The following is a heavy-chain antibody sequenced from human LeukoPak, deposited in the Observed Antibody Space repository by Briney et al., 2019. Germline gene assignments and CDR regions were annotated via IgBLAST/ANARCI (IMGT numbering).Heavy chain of an antibody. CDR1: GFTFSSYG. D-gene: IGHD2-2*01. V-gene: IGHV3-33*01. J-gene: IGHJ4*02. CDR2: IWYDGSNK. Sequence: PGRSLRLSCAASGFTFSSYGMHWVRQAPGKGLGWVALIWYDGSNKYYADSVKGRFTISRDNSKSTLYLQMNSLRAEDTAVYYCARGKGSTSPRGGYFDYWGQGTLVTVSS. CDR3: ARGKGSTSPRGGYFDY.